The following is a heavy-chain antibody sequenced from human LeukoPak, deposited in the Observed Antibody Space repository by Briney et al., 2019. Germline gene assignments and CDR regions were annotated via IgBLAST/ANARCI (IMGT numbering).Heavy chain of an antibody. CDR1: GGSISSSSYY. CDR2: LYYSGST. V-gene: IGHV4-39*07. D-gene: IGHD6-13*01. Sequence: SETLSLTCTVSGGSISSSSYYWGWIRQPPGKGLEWIGSLYYSGSTYYNPSLKSRVTISVDTSKNQFSLKLSSVTAADTAVYYCARRGSSSWYKLGAFDIWGQGTMVTVSS. CDR3: ARRGSSSWYKLGAFDI. J-gene: IGHJ3*02.